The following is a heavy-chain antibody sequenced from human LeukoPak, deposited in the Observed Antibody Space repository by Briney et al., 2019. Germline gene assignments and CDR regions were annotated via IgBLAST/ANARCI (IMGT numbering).Heavy chain of an antibody. CDR1: GGSISSNGYY. J-gene: IGHJ4*02. V-gene: IGHV4-39*07. Sequence: PSETLSLTCTVYGGSISSNGYYWGWIRQPPGKGLDWIGSIYYSGSTYYNPSLKSRVTISVDTSKNQFSLKLTSVTAADTAVYYCARASGYDRSHIDYWGQGTLVTVSS. CDR2: IYYSGST. CDR3: ARASGYDRSHIDY. D-gene: IGHD5-12*01.